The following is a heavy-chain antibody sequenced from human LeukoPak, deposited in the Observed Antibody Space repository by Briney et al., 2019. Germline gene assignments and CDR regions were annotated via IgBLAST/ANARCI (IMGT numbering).Heavy chain of an antibody. CDR1: GFTFSDYY. D-gene: IGHD3-22*01. CDR3: ARVHYYDSSGYYYGPVDYFDY. J-gene: IGHJ4*02. Sequence: GGSLRLSCAASGFTFSDYYMSWIRQAPGKGLEWVSYISSSGSTIYYADSVEGRFTISRDNAKNSLYLQMNSLRAEDTAVYYCARVHYYDSSGYYYGPVDYFDYWGQGTLVTVSS. CDR2: ISSSGSTI. V-gene: IGHV3-11*01.